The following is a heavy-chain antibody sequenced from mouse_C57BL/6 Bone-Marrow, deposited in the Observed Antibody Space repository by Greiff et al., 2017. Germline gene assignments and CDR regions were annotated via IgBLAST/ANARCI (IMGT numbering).Heavy chain of an antibody. V-gene: IGHV1-19*01. D-gene: IGHD2-10*01. CDR2: INSNNGGT. J-gene: IGHJ2*01. Sequence: EVQLQQSGPVLVKPGASVKMSCKASGYTFTDYYMNWVKQSHGKSLEWIGVINSNNGGTSYNQEFKGKAKLTVAKSSSTANMELNSLTSEDSAVCNCARNGAYYGNYVDYWGQGTTLTVSS. CDR1: GYTFTDYY. CDR3: ARNGAYYGNYVDY.